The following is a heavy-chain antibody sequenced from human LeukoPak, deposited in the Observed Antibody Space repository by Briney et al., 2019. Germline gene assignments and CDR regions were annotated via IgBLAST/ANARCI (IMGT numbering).Heavy chain of an antibody. Sequence: PGGSLRLSCAASRLTVSTYGIHSVRQAAGQGLMWVSRVNPDGSTTNYADSVKGRFTISRDNAKSTVYLQMNSLRAEDTAVYYCGRDLAAGSWGQGTLVTVSS. CDR1: RLTVSTYG. CDR3: GRDLAAGS. J-gene: IGHJ5*02. CDR2: VNPDGSTT. D-gene: IGHD6-13*01. V-gene: IGHV3-74*01.